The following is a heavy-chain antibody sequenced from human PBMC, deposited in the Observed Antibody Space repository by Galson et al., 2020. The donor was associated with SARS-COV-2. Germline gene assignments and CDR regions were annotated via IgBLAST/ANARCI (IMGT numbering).Heavy chain of an antibody. CDR2: IYFSGST. J-gene: IGHJ6*03. V-gene: IGHV4-31*03. CDR3: ASAHYDSAGYYNYMDV. D-gene: IGHD3-22*01. Sequence: SQTLSLTCTVSGGSMNSGGYYWSWIRQHPGKGLEWIGYIYFSGSTYYNPSLKSRVTISIDMSKNQFSLKLSSVTAADTAVYYCASAHYDSAGYYNYMDVWGKGPRSPSP. CDR1: GGSMNSGGYY.